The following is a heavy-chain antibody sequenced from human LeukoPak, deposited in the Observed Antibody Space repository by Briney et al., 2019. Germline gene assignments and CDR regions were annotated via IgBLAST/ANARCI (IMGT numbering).Heavy chain of an antibody. D-gene: IGHD3-22*01. CDR3: ARDAGMYYYDSSGYSHFDY. CDR1: GYTFTSYD. Sequence: ASVKVSCKASGYTFTSYDINWVRQAPGQGLEWMGWISAYNGNTNYAQKLQGRVTMTTDTSTSTAYMELRSLRSEDTAVYYCARDAGMYYYDSSGYSHFDYWGQGTLVTVSS. V-gene: IGHV1-18*01. CDR2: ISAYNGNT. J-gene: IGHJ4*02.